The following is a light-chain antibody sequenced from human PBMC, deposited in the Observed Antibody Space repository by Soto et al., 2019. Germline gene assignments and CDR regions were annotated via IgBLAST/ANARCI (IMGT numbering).Light chain of an antibody. J-gene: IGLJ3*02. CDR1: SSNIGSNT. V-gene: IGLV1-44*01. CDR3: QVWHSGVDWV. CDR2: SNN. Sequence: QSVLTQPPSASVTPGQRVTISCSGSSSNIGSNTANWYQQLPGTAPKLLIFSNNERPSGVPDRFSGSKSGTSASLAISGLQSEDEADYYCQVWHSGVDWVFGGGTKVTVL.